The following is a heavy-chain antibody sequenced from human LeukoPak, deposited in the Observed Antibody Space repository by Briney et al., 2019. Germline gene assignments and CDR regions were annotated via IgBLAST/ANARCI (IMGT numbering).Heavy chain of an antibody. J-gene: IGHJ4*02. D-gene: IGHD4-23*01. V-gene: IGHV3-23*01. CDR3: AKDRSPYGGNSFFDY. Sequence: GGSLRLSCAASGFTFSSYVMSWVRQAPGKGLEWVSAISGTGRITYHADSVKGRFTISRDNSKNTLYLQMNSLRAEDTAVYYCAKDRSPYGGNSFFDYWGQGTLVTVSS. CDR1: GFTFSSYV. CDR2: ISGTGRIT.